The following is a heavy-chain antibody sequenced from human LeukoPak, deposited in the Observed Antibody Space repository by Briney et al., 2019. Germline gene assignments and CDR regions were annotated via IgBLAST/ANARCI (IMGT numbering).Heavy chain of an antibody. J-gene: IGHJ4*02. V-gene: IGHV3-48*01. CDR2: IESYSRII. Sequence: VGSLRLSCEASGFTFNTYSMNWVRQAPGKGLQWVSYIESYSRIIHYADSVKGRFTISRDDAKNSLFLQMNSLRAEDTAIYYCARQGPNGDLDFWGQGTLVTVSS. CDR3: ARQGPNGDLDF. D-gene: IGHD4-17*01. CDR1: GFTFNTYS.